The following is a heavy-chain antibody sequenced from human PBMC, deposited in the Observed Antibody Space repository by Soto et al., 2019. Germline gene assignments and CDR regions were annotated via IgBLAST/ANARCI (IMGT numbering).Heavy chain of an antibody. Sequence: QVQLVQSGAEVKEPGASVRLSCKAFGYSFTAYNIHWVRQAPGQGLEWMGWINAGNGNTRSSRKFQGRVIITRDTSATTAYLEVDSLRSEDTAIYXXXXXXXXXXXXXXFDPWGQGTLLTVSS. CDR2: INAGNGNT. CDR3: XXXXXXXXXXXXFDP. J-gene: IGHJ5*02. V-gene: IGHV1-3*01. CDR1: GYSFTAYN.